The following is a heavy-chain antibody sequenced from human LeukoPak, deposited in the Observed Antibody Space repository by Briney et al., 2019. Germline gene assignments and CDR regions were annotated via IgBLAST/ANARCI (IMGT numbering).Heavy chain of an antibody. V-gene: IGHV3-23*01. J-gene: IGHJ4*02. CDR1: GFIFGNYA. CDR2: INANGGRK. Sequence: GGSLRLSCGASGFIFGNYAMSWVRQAPGKGLEWVTGINANGGRKYYADSVKGRFTISKDNSKNTLFVQMDSLRAEDTAVYYCAKDYGSGDSSPYPFDNWGQGTLVTVSS. CDR3: AKDYGSGDSSPYPFDN. D-gene: IGHD3-10*01.